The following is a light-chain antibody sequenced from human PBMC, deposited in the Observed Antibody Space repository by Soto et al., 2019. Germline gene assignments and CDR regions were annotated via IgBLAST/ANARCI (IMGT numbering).Light chain of an antibody. Sequence: ETMMAQNPATLSVYPRERDTVSFSTSQSVTSNLAWYQQKPGQATRLFIYGASTRATGIQARFSVSGSGTDFSLTISSLQSADFAVYYCQQDNNWPPWRLGQGTKV. CDR3: QQDNNWPPWR. V-gene: IGKV3-15*01. CDR2: GAS. CDR1: QSVTSN. J-gene: IGKJ1*01.